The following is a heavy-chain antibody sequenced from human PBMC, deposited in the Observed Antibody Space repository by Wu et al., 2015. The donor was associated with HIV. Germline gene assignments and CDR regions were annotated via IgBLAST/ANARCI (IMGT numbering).Heavy chain of an antibody. CDR1: GYTFTGYY. Sequence: QVQLVQSGAEVKKPGASVKVSCKASGYTFTGYYIHWVRQAPGQGLEWMGWINPNSGGSTYAQNFQDRLTLTRDTSISTAYMDLSRLTSDDTAVYYCMRDQWFGTGPGDYWGQGTLVTVSS. CDR2: INPNSGGS. D-gene: IGHD3-10*01. J-gene: IGHJ4*02. V-gene: IGHV1-2*02. CDR3: MRDQWFGTGPGDY.